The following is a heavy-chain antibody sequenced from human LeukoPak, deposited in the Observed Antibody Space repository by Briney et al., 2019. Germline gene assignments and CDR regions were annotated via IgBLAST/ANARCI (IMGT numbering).Heavy chain of an antibody. CDR1: GFTFSSHV. CDR3: AKGSSGWDFDY. Sequence: GGSPRLSCAASGFTFSSHVMNWVRQAPGKGLEWVSAISDTGGSTYYADSVRGRFTISRDNSKNTLYLQMNSLRAEDTAVYYCAKGSSGWDFDYWGQGTLVTVSS. CDR2: ISDTGGST. J-gene: IGHJ4*02. D-gene: IGHD6-19*01. V-gene: IGHV3-23*01.